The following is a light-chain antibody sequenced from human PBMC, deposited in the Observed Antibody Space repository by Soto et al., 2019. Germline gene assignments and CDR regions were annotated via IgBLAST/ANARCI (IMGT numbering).Light chain of an antibody. V-gene: IGKV3-15*01. CDR3: QQYNNWPPLT. CDR1: QSVSSD. J-gene: IGKJ4*01. CDR2: GAS. Sequence: DIVMTQSPATLSVSPGERATLSGSASQSVSSDLAWYQQKPGHAPRLLIYGASARATGIPARFSGSGSGTEFTLTISSLQSEDFAVYYCQQYNNWPPLTFGGGTKVEI.